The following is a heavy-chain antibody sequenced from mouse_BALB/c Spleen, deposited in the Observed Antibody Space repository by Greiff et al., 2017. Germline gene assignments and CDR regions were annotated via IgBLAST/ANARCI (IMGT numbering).Heavy chain of an antibody. CDR2: INPSTGYT. Sequence: LQESGAELAKPGASVKMSCKASGYTFTSYWMHWVKQRPGQGLEWIGYINPSTGYTEYNQKFKDKATLTADKSSSTAYMQLSSPTSEDSAVYYCTRGKFFYGNYVGFAYWGQGTLVTVSA. CDR3: TRGKFFYGNYVGFAY. V-gene: IGHV1-7*01. J-gene: IGHJ3*01. D-gene: IGHD2-1*01. CDR1: GYTFTSYW.